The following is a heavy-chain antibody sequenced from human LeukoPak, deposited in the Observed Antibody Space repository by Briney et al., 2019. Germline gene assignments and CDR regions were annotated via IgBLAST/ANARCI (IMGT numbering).Heavy chain of an antibody. CDR1: GFTFSSYA. J-gene: IGHJ6*02. CDR3: AKVSSYDFWSGYSPDYYGMDV. Sequence: PGGSLRLSCAASGFTFSSYAMSWVRQAPGKGLEWVSAISGSGGSTYYAGSVKGRFTISRDNSKNTLYLQMNSLRAEDTAVYYCAKVSSYDFWSGYSPDYYGMDVWGQGATVTVSS. CDR2: ISGSGGST. D-gene: IGHD3-3*01. V-gene: IGHV3-23*01.